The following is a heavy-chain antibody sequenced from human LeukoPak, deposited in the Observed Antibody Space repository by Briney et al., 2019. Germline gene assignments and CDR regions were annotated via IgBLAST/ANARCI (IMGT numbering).Heavy chain of an antibody. V-gene: IGHV3-7*01. Sequence: GGPLRLSCAASGFTFSNYWMAWVRQTPGEGLGWVANINEGGSGKYYVDSVRGRFTISRDNAEKSLYLQMNSLRGEDTALYYCARLEVPPGNRGWYYESWGQGTLATVSS. CDR2: INEGGSGK. D-gene: IGHD2-2*01. CDR3: ARLEVPPGNRGWYYES. CDR1: GFTFSNYW. J-gene: IGHJ5*02.